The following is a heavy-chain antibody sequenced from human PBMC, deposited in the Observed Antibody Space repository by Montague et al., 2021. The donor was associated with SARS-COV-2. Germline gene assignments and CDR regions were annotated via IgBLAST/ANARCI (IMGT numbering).Heavy chain of an antibody. CDR3: ARDPRYSLSWSFDY. CDR1: GDSVSSNTAA. V-gene: IGHV6-1*01. CDR2: TYYRSKWYY. Sequence: CAISGDSVSSNTAAWNWIRQSPSRGLEWLGRTYYRSKWYYDYAVSVKSRMTISPDTSKNQFSLQLSSVTPEDRAVNYCARDPRYSLSWSFDYWGQGTLVTVSS. D-gene: IGHD6-13*01. J-gene: IGHJ4*02.